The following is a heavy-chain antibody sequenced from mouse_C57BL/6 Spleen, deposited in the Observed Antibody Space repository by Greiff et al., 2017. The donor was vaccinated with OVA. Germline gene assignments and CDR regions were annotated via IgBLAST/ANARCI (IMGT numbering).Heavy chain of an antibody. D-gene: IGHD1-1*01. CDR3: AREGITTVVAKDWYFDV. CDR2: ISYSGST. CDR1: GYSITSGYD. Sequence: VQLKESGPGMVKPSQSLSLTCTVTGYSITSGYDWHWIRHFPGNKLEWMGYISYSGSTNYNPSLKSRISITHDTSKNHFFLKLNSVTTEDTATYYCAREGITTVVAKDWYFDVWGTGTTVTVSS. V-gene: IGHV3-1*01. J-gene: IGHJ1*03.